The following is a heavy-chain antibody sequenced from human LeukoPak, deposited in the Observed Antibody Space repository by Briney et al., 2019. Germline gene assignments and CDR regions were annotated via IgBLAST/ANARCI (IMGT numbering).Heavy chain of an antibody. J-gene: IGHJ4*02. CDR1: GYTFTSYG. CDR2: MNPNSGNT. CDR3: AIIRRYKFDY. D-gene: IGHD1-1*01. Sequence: GASVKVSCKASGYTFTSYGSSWGRQDTGQGLEWMGWMNPNSGNTGYAQKFQGRVTMTRNTSISTAYLELSSLRSEDTAVYYCAIIRRYKFDYWGQGTLVTVSS. V-gene: IGHV1-8*02.